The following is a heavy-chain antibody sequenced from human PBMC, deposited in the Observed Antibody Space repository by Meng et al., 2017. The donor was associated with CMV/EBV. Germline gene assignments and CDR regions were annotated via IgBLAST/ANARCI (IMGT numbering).Heavy chain of an antibody. CDR1: GYTFTSYV. V-gene: IGHV1-18*01. CDR2: ISAYNGNT. J-gene: IGHJ5*02. Sequence: RPWQFGAEGRMPRASLKASCKASGYTFTSYVISWVRQAPGQGLEWMGWISAYNGNTNYAQKLQGRVTMTTDTSTSTAYMELRSLRSDDTAVYYCARVGGGNWFDPWGQGTLVTVSS. D-gene: IGHD3-16*01. CDR3: ARVGGGNWFDP.